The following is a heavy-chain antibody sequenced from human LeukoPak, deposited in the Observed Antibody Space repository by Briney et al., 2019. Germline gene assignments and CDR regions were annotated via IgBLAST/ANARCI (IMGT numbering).Heavy chain of an antibody. CDR1: GGSISSSSFY. V-gene: IGHV4-39*02. J-gene: IGHJ4*02. CDR2: IYYSGST. CDR3: ARDPSYGSGSQRGY. D-gene: IGHD3-10*01. Sequence: SETLSLTCTVAGGSISSSSFYWGWIRQPPGKGLEWIGSIYYSGSTYYNPSLKSRVTISVDTSKNQFSLKLSSVTAADTAVYYCARDPSYGSGSQRGYWGQGTLVTVSS.